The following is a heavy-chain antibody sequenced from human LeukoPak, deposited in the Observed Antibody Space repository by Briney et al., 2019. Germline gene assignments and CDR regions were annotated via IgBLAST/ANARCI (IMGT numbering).Heavy chain of an antibody. Sequence: GGSLRLSCAASGFTFSSYGMHWVRQSPGKGLEWVAVISYAVSNKYYADSVKGRFTISRDNSKNTLYLQMDSLRAEDTAVYYCAKANTAMSYFDYWGQGTQVTVSS. CDR2: ISYAVSNK. D-gene: IGHD5-18*01. CDR1: GFTFSSYG. V-gene: IGHV3-30*18. J-gene: IGHJ4*02. CDR3: AKANTAMSYFDY.